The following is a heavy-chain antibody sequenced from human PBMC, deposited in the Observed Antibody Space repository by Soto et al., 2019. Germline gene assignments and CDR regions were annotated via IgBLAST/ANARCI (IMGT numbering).Heavy chain of an antibody. J-gene: IGHJ6*02. Sequence: SETLSLTCTVSGDSINNYYWSWIRQPPGKGLEWIGYIYHSGSTDYNPSLKSRVTISVDPSKTQFSLRLSSVTAADTAVYYCARDVNVYGTSRHSYGIDVWGRGTTVTVS. CDR2: IYHSGST. D-gene: IGHD2-8*01. V-gene: IGHV4-59*01. CDR1: GDSINNYY. CDR3: ARDVNVYGTSRHSYGIDV.